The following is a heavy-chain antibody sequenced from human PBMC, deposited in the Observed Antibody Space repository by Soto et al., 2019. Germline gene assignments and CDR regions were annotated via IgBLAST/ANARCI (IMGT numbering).Heavy chain of an antibody. D-gene: IGHD1-26*01. CDR1: GFTFSGYW. V-gene: IGHV3-7*05. CDR3: ASTWGY. Sequence: EVQLVESGGGLVQPGGSLRLSCAASGFTFSGYWMKWVRQAPGKGLEWVATIKEDGSEKYYVDSVKGRFTISRDSAKNSVHLQMNSLRVEDTAVYYCASTWGYWGQGTLVTVSS. J-gene: IGHJ4*02. CDR2: IKEDGSEK.